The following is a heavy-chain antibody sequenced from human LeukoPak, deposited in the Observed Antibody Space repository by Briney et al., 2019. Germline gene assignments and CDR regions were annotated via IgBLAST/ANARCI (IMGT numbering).Heavy chain of an antibody. J-gene: IGHJ4*02. V-gene: IGHV3-30*18. Sequence: GGSLRLSCAASGFTFSNYGMHWVRQAPGKGLEWVAIISYDGGNIYYADSVKGRFTISRDNSKNTLYLQMNSLRAEDTAVYYCAKDSWGTSGWYPPYFDYWGQGTLVTVSS. CDR1: GFTFSNYG. D-gene: IGHD6-19*01. CDR3: AKDSWGTSGWYPPYFDY. CDR2: ISYDGGNI.